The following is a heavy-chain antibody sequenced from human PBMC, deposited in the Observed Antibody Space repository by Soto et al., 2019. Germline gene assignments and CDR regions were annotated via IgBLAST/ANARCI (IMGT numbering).Heavy chain of an antibody. CDR1: GFTFSSYW. Sequence: EVQLVESGGGLVQPGGSLRLSCAASGFTFSSYWMHWVRQAPGTGLVWVSRINSDGGSTFYADSEKGRFTISRDNAKNTLYLQMNSLRAEDTAVYYCARDYVDYPPSDYWGQGTLVTVSS. J-gene: IGHJ4*02. CDR3: ARDYVDYPPSDY. CDR2: INSDGGST. V-gene: IGHV3-74*01. D-gene: IGHD4-17*01.